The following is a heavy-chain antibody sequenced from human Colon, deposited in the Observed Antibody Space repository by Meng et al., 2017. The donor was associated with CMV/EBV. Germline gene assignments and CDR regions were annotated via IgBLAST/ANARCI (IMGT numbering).Heavy chain of an antibody. CDR3: AWRGNAVGFDY. J-gene: IGHJ4*02. CDR2: IIPIFGTA. CDR1: GGTFSSYA. V-gene: IGHV1-69*05. Sequence: CKASGGTFSSYAIRWVPQATGQGVEGMGGIIPIFGTANYAQKFQGRVTITTDESTSTAYMELSSLRSEDTAVYYCAWRGNAVGFDYWGQGTLVTVSS. D-gene: IGHD4-23*01.